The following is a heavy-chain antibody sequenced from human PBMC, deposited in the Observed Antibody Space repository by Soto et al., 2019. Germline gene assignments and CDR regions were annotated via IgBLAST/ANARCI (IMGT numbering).Heavy chain of an antibody. CDR1: GGSVSSGSYY. CDR2: IYYSGST. V-gene: IGHV4-61*01. D-gene: IGHD4-17*01. J-gene: IGHJ5*02. CDR3: ARDYGKVVP. Sequence: QVQLQESGPGLVKPSETLSLTCTVSGGSVSSGSYYWSWIRQPPGKGLEWIGYIYYSGSTNYNPSLKSRVTTSVDTSKNQFSLKLSSVTAADTAVYYCARDYGKVVPWGQGTLVTVSS.